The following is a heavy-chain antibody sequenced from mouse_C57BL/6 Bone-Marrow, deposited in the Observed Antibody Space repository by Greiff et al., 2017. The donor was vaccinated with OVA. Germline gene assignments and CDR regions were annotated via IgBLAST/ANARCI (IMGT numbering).Heavy chain of an antibody. Sequence: EVMLVESGGGLVQPGGSLKLSCAASGFTFSDYYMYWVRQTPEKRLEWVAYISNGGGSTYYPDTVKGRFTISRDNAKNTLYLQMSRLKSEDTAMYYCARHDYGNSYAMDYWGQGTSVTVSS. D-gene: IGHD2-1*01. V-gene: IGHV5-12*01. CDR1: GFTFSDYY. CDR2: ISNGGGST. CDR3: ARHDYGNSYAMDY. J-gene: IGHJ4*01.